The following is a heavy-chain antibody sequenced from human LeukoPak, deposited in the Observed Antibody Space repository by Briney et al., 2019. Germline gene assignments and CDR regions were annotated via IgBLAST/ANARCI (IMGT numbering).Heavy chain of an antibody. V-gene: IGHV5-51*01. CDR2: IYPGDSEI. J-gene: IGHJ6*02. CDR1: GYSFSSCW. CDR3: ASPTGYRYGYYGMDV. D-gene: IGHD5-18*01. Sequence: GESLKISCKGSGYSFSSCWVGWVCQMPGRGLEWMGMIYPGDSEIRYSPSFQGLVTISADKSISTAYLQWSSLKASDTAMYYCASPTGYRYGYYGMDVWGQGTTVTVSS.